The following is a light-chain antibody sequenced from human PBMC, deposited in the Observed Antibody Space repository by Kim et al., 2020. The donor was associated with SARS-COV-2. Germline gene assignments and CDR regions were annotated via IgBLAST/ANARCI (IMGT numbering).Light chain of an antibody. CDR1: SIRSFY. CDR2: DQN. J-gene: IGLJ3*02. Sequence: ALGQTVRITCQGDSIRSFYASWDQQKPGQAPVLVMYDQNYRPSGIPDRFSGSNSGNTASLTITGAQAEDEADYYCNSRDSSGNHWVFGGGTQLTVL. CDR3: NSRDSSGNHWV. V-gene: IGLV3-19*01.